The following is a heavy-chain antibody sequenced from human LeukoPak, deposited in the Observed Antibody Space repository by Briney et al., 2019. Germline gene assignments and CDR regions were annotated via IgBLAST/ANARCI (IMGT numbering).Heavy chain of an antibody. CDR2: IYSSGST. CDR3: ARDVVAAAGTWDY. D-gene: IGHD6-13*01. Sequence: SETLSLTCTVSGDSISSFYWSWIRQPAGKGLGWIGRIYSSGSTNYNPSLESRVTMSVDTSKNQLSLKLSSVTAADTAVYYCARDVVAAAGTWDYWGQGTLVTVSS. CDR1: GDSISSFY. J-gene: IGHJ4*02. V-gene: IGHV4-4*07.